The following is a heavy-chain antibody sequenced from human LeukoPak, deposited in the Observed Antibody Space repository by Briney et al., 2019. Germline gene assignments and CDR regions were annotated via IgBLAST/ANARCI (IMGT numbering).Heavy chain of an antibody. CDR3: ARERGGSPYYFDY. V-gene: IGHV4-30-2*05. J-gene: IGHJ4*02. D-gene: IGHD1-26*01. Sequence: SETLSLTCAVSGASISSGGYSWSWIRQPPGKGLEWIGCIYHTGSTHYNPSLKSRVTISVDTSKNQFSLKLSSVTAADTAVYYCARERGGSPYYFDYWGQGTLVTVSS. CDR1: GASISSGGYS. CDR2: IYHTGST.